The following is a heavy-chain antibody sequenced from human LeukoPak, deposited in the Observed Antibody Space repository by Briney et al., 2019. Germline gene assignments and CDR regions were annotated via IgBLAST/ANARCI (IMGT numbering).Heavy chain of an antibody. CDR1: GVPFNAW. J-gene: IGHJ3*02. CDR2: IKGKSAGGTT. D-gene: IGHD2-15*01. Sequence: GGSLRLSCAVSGVPFNAWMSWVRQAPGKGLEWVGRIKGKSAGGTTGYAAPVKGRFTILKDDSENTLYLQMNSLTTEDTAVYYCTWLYSDAFNIWGQGTMVTVSS. V-gene: IGHV3-15*01. CDR3: TWLYSDAFNI.